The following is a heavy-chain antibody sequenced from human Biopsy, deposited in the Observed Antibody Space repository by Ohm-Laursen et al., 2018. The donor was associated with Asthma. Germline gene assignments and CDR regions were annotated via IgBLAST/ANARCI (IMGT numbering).Heavy chain of an antibody. D-gene: IGHD3-22*01. CDR3: VRHQYSSSWSTFDY. V-gene: IGHV4-39*01. J-gene: IGHJ4*02. CDR1: GGSITSSSYY. CDR2: MYHSGSP. Sequence: TLSLTYTVSGGSITSSSYYWGWIRQPPGKGMGWIGSMYHSGSPYYHPSLKSRATISVDTSKNQLSLKLSSVTAADTAVYFCVRHQYSSSWSTFDYWGQGALVTVSS.